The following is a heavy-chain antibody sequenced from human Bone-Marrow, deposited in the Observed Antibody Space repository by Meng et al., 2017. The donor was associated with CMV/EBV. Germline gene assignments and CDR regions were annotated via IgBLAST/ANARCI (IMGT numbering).Heavy chain of an antibody. J-gene: IGHJ4*02. CDR2: IRGSDGIA. CDR3: AKGAIFGVTAPDY. CDR1: GFTFSTYT. V-gene: IGHV3-23*01. Sequence: GESLKISCAASGFTFSTYTMSWVRRAPGKGLEWVSRIRGSDGIASYADSVKGRFTISRDISQNTLYLQMNSLRAEDTGVYYCAKGAIFGVTAPDYWGKGTLVTVSS. D-gene: IGHD3-3*01.